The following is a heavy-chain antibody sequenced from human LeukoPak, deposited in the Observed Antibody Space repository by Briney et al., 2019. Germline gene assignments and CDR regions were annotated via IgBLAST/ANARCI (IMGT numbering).Heavy chain of an antibody. J-gene: IGHJ4*02. CDR1: GGSIAVNHYY. V-gene: IGHV4-39*02. CDR3: AREHRSSKYSDS. CDR2: GLYTGNT. D-gene: IGHD6-6*01. Sequence: PSETLSLTCSVSGGSIAVNHYYWGWIRQPPGKGLEWIGSGLYTGNTYSNPSLRSRVTISVDTSKNEFSLEMNSVTAADTAVYYCAREHRSSKYSDSWGQGALMIVSS.